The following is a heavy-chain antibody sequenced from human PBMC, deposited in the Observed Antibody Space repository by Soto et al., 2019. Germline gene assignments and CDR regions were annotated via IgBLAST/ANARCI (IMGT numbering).Heavy chain of an antibody. CDR1: GFTFSIYA. D-gene: IGHD2-15*01. Sequence: EVQLLESGGGLVQPGGSLRLSCAASGFTFSIYAMSWVRQAPGKGLEWVSTITGNGGTSYADFVRGRFTISRDNSKNTLYLQMKSLRAEDTAVYYCAKDAPGSGWLSDYWGQGTLVTVSS. CDR3: AKDAPGSGWLSDY. J-gene: IGHJ4*02. CDR2: ITGNGGT. V-gene: IGHV3-23*01.